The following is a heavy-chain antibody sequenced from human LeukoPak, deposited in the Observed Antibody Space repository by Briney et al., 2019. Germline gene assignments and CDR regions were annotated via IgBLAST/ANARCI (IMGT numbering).Heavy chain of an antibody. CDR3: AREILWFGESHFDY. CDR1: GYTFTSYG. J-gene: IGHJ4*02. D-gene: IGHD3-10*01. V-gene: IGHV1-18*01. Sequence: ASVKVSCKASGYTFTSYGISWVRRAPGQGLEWMGWISAYNGNTNYAQKLQGRVTMTTDTSTSTAYMELRSLRSDDTAVYYCAREILWFGESHFDYWGQGTLVTVSS. CDR2: ISAYNGNT.